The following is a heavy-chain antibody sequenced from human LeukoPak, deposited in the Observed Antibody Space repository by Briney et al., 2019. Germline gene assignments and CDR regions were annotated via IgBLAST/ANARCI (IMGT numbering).Heavy chain of an antibody. J-gene: IGHJ4*02. Sequence: GGSLRLSCTASGFTFNSYAMSWVRQAPGKGLEWVSAISGSGGSTYYADSVKGRFTISRDNSKNTLYLQMNSLRAEDTAVYYCARLAAAGQYFDHWGQGTLVTVSS. V-gene: IGHV3-23*01. D-gene: IGHD6-13*01. CDR3: ARLAAAGQYFDH. CDR2: ISGSGGST. CDR1: GFTFNSYA.